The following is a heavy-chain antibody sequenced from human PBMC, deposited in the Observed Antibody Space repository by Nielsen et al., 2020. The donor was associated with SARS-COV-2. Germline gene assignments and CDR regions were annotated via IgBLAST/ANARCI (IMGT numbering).Heavy chain of an antibody. CDR1: GFKFTSYT. CDR3: ARETLDHTSSFVDH. CDR2: ITMSGAYM. J-gene: IGHJ5*02. V-gene: IGHV3-21*01. Sequence: GGSLRLSCAASGFKFTSYTMNWVRQAPGKGLEWVASITMSGAYMYYADSVRGRFTVSRDNSKDTLHLQMNSLKLDDTAVYYCARETLDHTSSFVDHWGQGTLVTVSS. D-gene: IGHD1-26*01.